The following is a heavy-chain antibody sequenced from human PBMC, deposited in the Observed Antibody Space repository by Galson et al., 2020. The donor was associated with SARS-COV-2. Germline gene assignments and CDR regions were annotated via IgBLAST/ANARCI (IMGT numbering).Heavy chain of an antibody. J-gene: IGHJ6*02. D-gene: IGHD3-9*01. Sequence: ASVKVSCKASGYTFTSYGISWVRQAPGQGLEWMGWISAYTGNTNYAQKLQGRVTMTTDTSTSTAYMELRSLRSDDTAVYYCARAPSREDTRPDWPDYYYGMDVWGQGTTVTVSS. CDR3: ARAPSREDTRPDWPDYYYGMDV. V-gene: IGHV1-18*01. CDR1: GYTFTSYG. CDR2: ISAYTGNT.